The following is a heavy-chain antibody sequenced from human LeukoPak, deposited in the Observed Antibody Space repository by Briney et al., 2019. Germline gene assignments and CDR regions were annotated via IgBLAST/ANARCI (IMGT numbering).Heavy chain of an antibody. CDR3: ARSETPDYDFWSGYYTGGYYFDY. D-gene: IGHD3-3*01. J-gene: IGHJ4*02. Sequence: GGSLRLSCAASGFIFSSYSMNWVRQAPGKGLEWVSYISSSGSTIHYADPVKGRFTISRDSAKKSLYLQMNSLRAEDTAVYYCARSETPDYDFWSGYYTGGYYFDYWGQGTLVTVSS. V-gene: IGHV3-48*01. CDR2: ISSSGSTI. CDR1: GFIFSSYS.